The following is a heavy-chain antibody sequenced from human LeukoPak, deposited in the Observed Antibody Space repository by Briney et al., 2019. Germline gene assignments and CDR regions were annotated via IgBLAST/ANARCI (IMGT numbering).Heavy chain of an antibody. CDR2: ISGSGGST. CDR3: AKDLPGSSWQGGYFDY. CDR1: GFTFSSYA. D-gene: IGHD6-13*01. J-gene: IGHJ4*02. Sequence: SGGSLRLSCAASGFTFSSYAMSWVRQAPGEGLEWVSAISGSGGSTYYADSVKGRFTISRDNSKNTLYLQMNSLRAEDTAVYYCAKDLPGSSWQGGYFDYWGQGTLVTVSS. V-gene: IGHV3-23*01.